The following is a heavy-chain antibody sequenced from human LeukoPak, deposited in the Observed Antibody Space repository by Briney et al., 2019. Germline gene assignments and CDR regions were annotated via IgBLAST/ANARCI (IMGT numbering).Heavy chain of an antibody. Sequence: SVKVSCKASGGTFSSYAISWVRQAPGQGLEWMGGIIPIFGTANYAQKFQGRVTITTDESTSTAYMELSSLRSEDTAVYYCASAYCSSTSCYPMVYYYYMDVWGKGTTVTVSS. CDR2: IIPIFGTA. CDR1: GGTFSSYA. V-gene: IGHV1-69*05. J-gene: IGHJ6*03. CDR3: ASAYCSSTSCYPMVYYYYMDV. D-gene: IGHD2-2*01.